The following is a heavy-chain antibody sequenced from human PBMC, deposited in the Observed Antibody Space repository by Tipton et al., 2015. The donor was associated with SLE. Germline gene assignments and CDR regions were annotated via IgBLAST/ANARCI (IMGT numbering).Heavy chain of an antibody. D-gene: IGHD5-18*01. V-gene: IGHV3-23*01. Sequence: TISRDNSKNTLYLQMNSLRAEDTAVYYCAKDEQLWEKDDSWGQGTLVTVSS. J-gene: IGHJ4*02. CDR3: AKDEQLWEKDDS.